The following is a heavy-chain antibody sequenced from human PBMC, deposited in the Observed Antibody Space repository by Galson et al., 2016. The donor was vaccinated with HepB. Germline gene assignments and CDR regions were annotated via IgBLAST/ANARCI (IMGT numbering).Heavy chain of an antibody. D-gene: IGHD3-16*01. J-gene: IGHJ6*02. CDR2: IYYDDSKK. CDR1: GFMFSSHG. Sequence: SLRLSCAASGFMFSSHGMHWVRQAPGKGLEWVALIYYDDSKKDYADSVKGRFTISRDNSKNTLYLQMYSLRAEDTAMYYCAKSRGTRGYYYGMDVWGQGTTVTVSS. CDR3: AKSRGTRGYYYGMDV. V-gene: IGHV3-33*06.